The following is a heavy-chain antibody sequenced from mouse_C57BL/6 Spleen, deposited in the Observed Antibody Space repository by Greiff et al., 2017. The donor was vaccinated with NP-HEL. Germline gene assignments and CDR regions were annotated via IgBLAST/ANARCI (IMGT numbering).Heavy chain of an antibody. J-gene: IGHJ3*01. CDR3: ARCEVTTSWFAY. Sequence: VQLQQPGAELVRPGSSVKLSCKASGYTFTSYWMHWVKQRPIQGLEWIGNIDPSDSETHYNQKFKDKATLTVDKSSSTAYMQLSSLTSEDSAVYYCARCEVTTSWFAYWGQGTLVTVSA. V-gene: IGHV1-52*01. D-gene: IGHD2-2*01. CDR2: IDPSDSET. CDR1: GYTFTSYW.